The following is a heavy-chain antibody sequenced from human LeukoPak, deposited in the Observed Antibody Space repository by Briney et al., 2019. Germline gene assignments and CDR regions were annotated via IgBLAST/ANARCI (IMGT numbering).Heavy chain of an antibody. CDR1: GDSISSGAYS. D-gene: IGHD3-10*01. J-gene: IGHJ5*02. CDR3: ARELWFANAPGSWLDP. CDR2: IFHSGST. V-gene: IGHV4-30-2*01. Sequence: PSETLSLTCVVSGDSISSGAYSWSWIRQPPGKGLEWIGYIFHSGSTFYNPSLKSRVTISVDNSQNQFSLRLSSVTAADTALYFCARELWFANAPGSWLDPWGQGTLVTVSS.